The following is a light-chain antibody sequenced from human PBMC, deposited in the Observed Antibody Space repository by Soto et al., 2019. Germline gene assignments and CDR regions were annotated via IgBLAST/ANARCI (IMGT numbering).Light chain of an antibody. CDR2: EVS. V-gene: IGLV2-14*01. CDR1: SSDVGGYNY. CDR3: SSYTSSSTLYVV. Sequence: QSALTQPASVSGSPGQWITISCTGTSSDVGGYNYVSWYQQHPGKAPKLMIYEVSNRPSGVSNRFSGSKSGNTASLTISGLQAEDEADYYCSSYTSSSTLYVVFGGGTKLTVL. J-gene: IGLJ2*01.